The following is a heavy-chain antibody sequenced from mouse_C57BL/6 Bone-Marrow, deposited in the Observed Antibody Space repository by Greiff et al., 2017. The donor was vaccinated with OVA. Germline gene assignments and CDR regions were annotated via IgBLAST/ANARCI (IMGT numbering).Heavy chain of an antibody. CDR1: GFTFSSYA. J-gene: IGHJ3*01. Sequence: EVKLMESGEGLVKPGGSLKLSCAASGFTFSSYAMSWVRQTPEKRLEWVAYISSGGDYIYYADTVKGRFTISRDNARNTLYLQMRSLKSEDTAMYYCTRDGWLRRAFAYWGQGTLVTVSA. CDR3: TRDGWLRRAFAY. D-gene: IGHD2-2*01. V-gene: IGHV5-9-1*02. CDR2: ISSGGDYI.